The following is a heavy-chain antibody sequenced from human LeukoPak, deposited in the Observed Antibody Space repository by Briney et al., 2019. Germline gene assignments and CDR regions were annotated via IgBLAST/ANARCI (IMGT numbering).Heavy chain of an antibody. CDR3: AKATVDTAMDHFDY. D-gene: IGHD5-18*01. Sequence: GGSLRLSCAASGFTFSSHWMHWVRHAPGKGLVWVSRISPDGSTTKNADSVKGRFTISRDNAKNSLYLQMNSLRAEDTALYYCAKATVDTAMDHFDYWGQGTLVTVSS. CDR1: GFTFSSHW. V-gene: IGHV3-74*03. J-gene: IGHJ4*02. CDR2: ISPDGSTT.